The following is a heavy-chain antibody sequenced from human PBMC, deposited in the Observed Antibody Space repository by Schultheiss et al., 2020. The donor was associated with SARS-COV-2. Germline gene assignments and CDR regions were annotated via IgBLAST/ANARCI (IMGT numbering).Heavy chain of an antibody. CDR3: ARAKGGGRSVYFDY. D-gene: IGHD2-15*01. CDR1: GFTFSDYY. J-gene: IGHJ4*02. V-gene: IGHV3-11*01. Sequence: GGSLRLSCAASGFTFSDYYMSWIRQAPGKGLEWVSYISSSGSTIYQADSVKGRFTISRDNARNSLHLQMNSLRAEDTALYYCARAKGGGRSVYFDYWGQGTLVTV. CDR2: ISSSGSTI.